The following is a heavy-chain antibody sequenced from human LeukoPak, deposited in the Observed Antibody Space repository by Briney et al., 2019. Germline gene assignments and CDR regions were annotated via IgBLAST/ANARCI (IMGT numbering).Heavy chain of an antibody. Sequence: PGGSLRLSCAASGFTFSSYSMNWVREAPGKGLEWVSYISNSSSTIYYADSVKGRFTISRDNAKNSLYLQMNSLRAEDTAVYYCARDNWRNYDLASPTYFDYWGQGTLVTVSS. CDR2: ISNSSSTI. V-gene: IGHV3-48*01. J-gene: IGHJ4*02. CDR1: GFTFSSYS. D-gene: IGHD1-7*01. CDR3: ARDNWRNYDLASPTYFDY.